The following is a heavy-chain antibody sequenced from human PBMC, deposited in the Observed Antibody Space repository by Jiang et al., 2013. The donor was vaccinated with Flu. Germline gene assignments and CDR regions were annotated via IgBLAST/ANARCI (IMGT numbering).Heavy chain of an antibody. J-gene: IGHJ1*01. D-gene: IGHD4-17*01. V-gene: IGHV4-39*01. Sequence: GSGLVKPSETLSLTCTVSGGSISSSSYYWGWIRQPPGKGLEWIGSIYYSGSTYYNPSLKSRVTISVDTSKNQFSLKLSSVTAADTAVYYCARHIWNGDYAREYFQHWGQGTLVTVSS. CDR2: IYYSGST. CDR3: ARHIWNGDYAREYFQH. CDR1: GGSISSSSYY.